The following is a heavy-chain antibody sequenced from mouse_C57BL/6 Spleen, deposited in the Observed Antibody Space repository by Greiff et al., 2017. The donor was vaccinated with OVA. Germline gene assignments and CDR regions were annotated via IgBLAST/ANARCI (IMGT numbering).Heavy chain of an antibody. D-gene: IGHD1-1*02. J-gene: IGHJ1*03. CDR3: ARYGGKGARWYFDV. V-gene: IGHV1-76*01. CDR1: GYTFTDYY. Sequence: QVTLKESGAELVRPGASVKLSCKASGYTFTDYYINWVKQRPGQGLEWIARIYPGSGNTYYNEKFKGKATLTAEKSSSTAYMQLSSLTSEDSAVYFCARYGGKGARWYFDVWGTGTTVTVSS. CDR2: IYPGSGNT.